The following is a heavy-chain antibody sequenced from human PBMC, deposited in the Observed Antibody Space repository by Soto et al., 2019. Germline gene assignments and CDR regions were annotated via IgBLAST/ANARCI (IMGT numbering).Heavy chain of an antibody. D-gene: IGHD6-13*01. CDR2: IRSKAYGGTT. J-gene: IGHJ6*02. Sequence: GGSLRLSWTASGFTFGDYAMIWFRQAPGKGLEWVGFIRSKAYGGTTEYAASVKGRFTISRDDSKSIAYLQMNSLKTEDTAVYYCTRDWEQQLVPFGMDVWGQGTTVTVSS. CDR3: TRDWEQQLVPFGMDV. V-gene: IGHV3-49*03. CDR1: GFTFGDYA.